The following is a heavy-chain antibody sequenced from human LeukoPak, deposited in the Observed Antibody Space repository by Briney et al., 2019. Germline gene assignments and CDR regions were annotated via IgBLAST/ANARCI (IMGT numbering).Heavy chain of an antibody. Sequence: GGSLSLSCAPSGFTFSSYAMSWVRHAPGKGLEWVSAISGSGGSTYYADSVKGRFTISRDNSKNTLYLQMNSLRAEDTAVYYCAKSSCSSTSCYADYWGQGTLVTVSS. CDR1: GFTFSSYA. D-gene: IGHD2-2*01. CDR2: ISGSGGST. V-gene: IGHV3-23*01. J-gene: IGHJ4*02. CDR3: AKSSCSSTSCYADY.